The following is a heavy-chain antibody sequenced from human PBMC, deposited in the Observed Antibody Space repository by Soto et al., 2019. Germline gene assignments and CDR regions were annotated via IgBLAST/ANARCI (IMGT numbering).Heavy chain of an antibody. J-gene: IGHJ3*02. CDR3: ARANGIAVAGNGAFDI. Sequence: SVKVSCKASGGTLSSYAISWVRQAPGQGLEWMGGIIPTFGTANYAQKFQGRVTITADESTSTAYMELSSLRSEDTAVYYCARANGIAVAGNGAFDIWGQGTMVTVSS. CDR2: IIPTFGTA. V-gene: IGHV1-69*13. CDR1: GGTLSSYA. D-gene: IGHD6-19*01.